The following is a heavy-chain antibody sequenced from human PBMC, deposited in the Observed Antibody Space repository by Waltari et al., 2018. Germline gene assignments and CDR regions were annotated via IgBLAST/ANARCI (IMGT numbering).Heavy chain of an antibody. V-gene: IGHV4-4*07. D-gene: IGHD1-26*01. CDR1: GGSISSYY. CDR2: IYTSGST. Sequence: TVSGGSISSYYWSWIRQPAGKGLEWIGHIYTSGSTNYNPSLKSRVTMSVDTSKNQFSLKLNSVTAADTAIYYCTRGRGGGGSSNNWFDPWGQGTLVIVSS. J-gene: IGHJ5*02. CDR3: TRGRGGGGSSNNWFDP.